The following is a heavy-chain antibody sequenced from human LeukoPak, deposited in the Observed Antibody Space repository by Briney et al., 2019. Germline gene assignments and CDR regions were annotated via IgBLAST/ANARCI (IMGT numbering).Heavy chain of an antibody. CDR1: GGSISSYY. CDR2: IYYSGST. CDR3: ARRPQYPGRYCTNGVCSVGAFDI. V-gene: IGHV4-59*08. D-gene: IGHD2-8*01. Sequence: PSETLSLTCTVSGGSISSYYWSWIRQPPGKGLEWIGYIYYSGSTNYNPSLKSRVTISVDTSKNQFSLKLSSVTAADTAVYHCARRPQYPGRYCTNGVCSVGAFDIWGQGTMVTVSS. J-gene: IGHJ3*02.